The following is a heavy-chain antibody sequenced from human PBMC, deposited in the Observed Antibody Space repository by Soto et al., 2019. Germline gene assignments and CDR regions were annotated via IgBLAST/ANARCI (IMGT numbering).Heavy chain of an antibody. CDR2: IDPSGSYT. Sequence: PGESLKISCKGSGYIFSSYWIGWVRLMPGKGLEWMGKIDPSGSYTDYSPSFQGHVSLSVDKSVSTAYLQWSSLKASDSATYYCARNMITFGGTPTSSEGDFGMDVWGHGTAVTVSS. D-gene: IGHD3-16*01. V-gene: IGHV5-10-1*01. CDR3: ARNMITFGGTPTSSEGDFGMDV. CDR1: GYIFSSYW. J-gene: IGHJ6*02.